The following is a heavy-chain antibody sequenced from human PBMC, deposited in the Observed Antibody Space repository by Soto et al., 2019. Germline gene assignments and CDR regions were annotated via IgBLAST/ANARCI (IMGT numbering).Heavy chain of an antibody. CDR2: ISTYNENT. J-gene: IGHJ6*02. CDR1: GYSFTRYG. Sequence: QVQLVQSGAEVKKPGASVKVSCKASGYSFTRYGISWVRQAPGQGLEWMGWISTYNENTNYAQKFQGRVTLTTDTSTNTAYMELRCLTSDDTAVYYCAREGYCSSGSCALYYHDYFGMDVWGQGTTVTVSS. V-gene: IGHV1-18*01. D-gene: IGHD2-15*01. CDR3: AREGYCSSGSCALYYHDYFGMDV.